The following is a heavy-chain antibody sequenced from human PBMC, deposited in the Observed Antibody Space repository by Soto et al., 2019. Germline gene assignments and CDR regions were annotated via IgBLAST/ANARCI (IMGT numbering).Heavy chain of an antibody. CDR2: IKSKSDGGAV. J-gene: IGHJ4*02. D-gene: IGHD6-19*01. CDR3: TTGRRSSGWHAYY. CDR1: GFSFSDAW. V-gene: IGHV3-15*07. Sequence: EVQLVESGGGLVKPAGSLRLSRAASGFSFSDAWMNWVRQAPGKGPEWVGRIKSKSDGGAVHYAAPVEGRFTISRDDSENMMYLQMNSLKTDDTAVYYCTTGRRSSGWHAYYWGQGTLVTVSS.